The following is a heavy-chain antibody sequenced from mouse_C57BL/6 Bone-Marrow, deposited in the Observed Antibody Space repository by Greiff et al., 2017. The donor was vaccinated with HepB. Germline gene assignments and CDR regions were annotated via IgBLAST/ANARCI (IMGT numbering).Heavy chain of an antibody. J-gene: IGHJ3*01. Sequence: QVQLQQPGAEFVKPGASVKLSCKASGYTFTSYWMQWVKQRPGQGLEWIGEIDPSDSYINYNQKFKGKSTLTVDTTASTAYMQLSSLKSEDSAVYYCGRRASLLSWFAYWGQGTLVTVSA. D-gene: IGHD3-3*01. CDR2: IDPSDSYI. CDR3: GRRASLLSWFAY. CDR1: GYTFTSYW. V-gene: IGHV1-50*01.